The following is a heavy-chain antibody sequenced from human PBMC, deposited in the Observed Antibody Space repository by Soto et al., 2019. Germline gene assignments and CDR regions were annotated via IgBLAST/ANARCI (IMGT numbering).Heavy chain of an antibody. CDR2: ISAYNGNT. V-gene: IGHV1-18*04. CDR1: GYTFTSYG. Sequence: ASVKVSCKASGYTFTSYGISWVRQAPGQGLEWMGWISAYNGNTNYAQKLQGRVTMTTDTSTSTAYMELRSLRSDDTAVYYCARDLYDFWSGIYGYWGQGTLVTVSS. D-gene: IGHD3-3*01. CDR3: ARDLYDFWSGIYGY. J-gene: IGHJ4*02.